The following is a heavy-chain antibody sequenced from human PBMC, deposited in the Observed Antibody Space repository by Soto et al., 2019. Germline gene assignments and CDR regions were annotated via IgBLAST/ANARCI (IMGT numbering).Heavy chain of an antibody. V-gene: IGHV4-59*01. J-gene: IGHJ5*02. D-gene: IGHD6-25*01. CDR3: GSVRPSGYVLS. CDR2: VYFSGNT. CDR1: GGSLSSYY. Sequence: QVQLQESGPGLVKPSETLSLTCTVSGGSLSSYYWTWIRQSPGKGMEWIGYVYFSGNTNYNPSLKCRVTISIDTSKNQFSLRLASVTAADTAFYYCGSVRPSGYVLSWGQVTLGTVSS.